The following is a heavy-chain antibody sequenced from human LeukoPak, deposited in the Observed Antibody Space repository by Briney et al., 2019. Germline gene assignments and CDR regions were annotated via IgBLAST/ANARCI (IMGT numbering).Heavy chain of an antibody. V-gene: IGHV3-30*02. CDR2: IRSDGNNK. CDR3: AKDRDLAS. CDR1: GFTFTTYG. Sequence: PEGSLRLSCVVSGFTFTTYGMHWVRQAPGKGLEWVAFIRSDGNNKYYADSVKGRFTISRDNSKNTLFLQMNSLRPEDTAVYYCAKDRDLASWGQGSLVTVSS. J-gene: IGHJ5*02.